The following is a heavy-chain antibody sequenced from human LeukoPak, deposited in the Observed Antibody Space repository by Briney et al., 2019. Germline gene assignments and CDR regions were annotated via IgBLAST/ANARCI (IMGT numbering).Heavy chain of an antibody. J-gene: IGHJ6*02. CDR3: ARDSPCTVTRCEYYYGMDV. CDR2: ISSSSYI. V-gene: IGHV3-21*04. D-gene: IGHD4-17*01. Sequence: GGSLRLSCAASGFTFSSYSMNWVRQAPGKGLEWVSSISSSSYIYYADSVKGRFTISRDNAKNSLYLQMNSLRAEDTAVYYCARDSPCTVTRCEYYYGMDVWGQGTTVTVSS. CDR1: GFTFSSYS.